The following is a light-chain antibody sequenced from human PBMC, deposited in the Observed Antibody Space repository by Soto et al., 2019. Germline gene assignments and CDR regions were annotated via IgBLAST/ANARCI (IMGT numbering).Light chain of an antibody. Sequence: QSVLTQSSSASASLGSSVKLTCTLSSGHSTYIVAWHQQQPGKAPRFLMKLEGSGSYNKGSGVPDRFSGSSSGADRYLTISNLQSEDEADYYCETWDSKTVVFGRGTKLTVL. CDR3: ETWDSKTVV. V-gene: IGLV4-60*03. J-gene: IGLJ2*01. CDR1: SGHSTYI. CDR2: LEGSGSY.